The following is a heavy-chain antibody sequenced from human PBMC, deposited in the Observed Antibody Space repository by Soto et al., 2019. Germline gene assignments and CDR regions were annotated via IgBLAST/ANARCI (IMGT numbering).Heavy chain of an antibody. J-gene: IGHJ6*02. V-gene: IGHV4-4*02. Sequence: PSETLSLTCAVSGGSISSSNWWRWVRQPPGKELEWIGEIYHSGSTNYNPSLKSRVTISVDKSKNQFSLKLSSVTAADTAVYYRARDSPDATGTPDWVDYYYHGMDVSRQGTTVT. CDR3: ARDSPDATGTPDWVDYYYHGMDV. CDR2: IYHSGST. CDR1: GGSISSSNW. D-gene: IGHD1-1*01.